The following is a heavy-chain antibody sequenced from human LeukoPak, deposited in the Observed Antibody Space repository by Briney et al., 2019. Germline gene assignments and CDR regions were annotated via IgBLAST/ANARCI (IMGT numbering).Heavy chain of an antibody. Sequence: PGGSLRLSCAASEFTFSNYGMHWVRQAPGKGLEWVSFIRHDGSSKYYADSVKGRLTISRDNSKNTLYLQMNSLRVEDTAVYYCAKDRGYCSRTSCYFQPEYWGQGTLVTVSS. CDR1: EFTFSNYG. V-gene: IGHV3-30*02. D-gene: IGHD2-2*01. CDR2: IRHDGSSK. J-gene: IGHJ4*02. CDR3: AKDRGYCSRTSCYFQPEY.